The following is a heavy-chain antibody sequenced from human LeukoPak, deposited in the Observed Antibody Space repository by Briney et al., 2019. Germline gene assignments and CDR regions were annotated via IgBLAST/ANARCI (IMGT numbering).Heavy chain of an antibody. D-gene: IGHD3-10*01. CDR1: AFIFSTYS. V-gene: IGHV3-48*02. J-gene: IGHJ4*02. CDR3: ARTTHVLLWFGELFDY. CDR2: ISGGSVTI. Sequence: GGSLRLSCAASAFIFSTYSMNWVRQAPGKGLEWVSYISGGSVTIHYADSVKGRFTISKDNARNSLYLQMNSLRDEDTAVYYCARTTHVLLWFGELFDYWGQGTLVTVSS.